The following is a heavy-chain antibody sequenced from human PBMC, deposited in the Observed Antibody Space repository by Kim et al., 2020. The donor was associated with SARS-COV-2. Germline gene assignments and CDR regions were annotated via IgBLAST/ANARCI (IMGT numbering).Heavy chain of an antibody. CDR2: IGGSDGIT. J-gene: IGHJ1*01. V-gene: IGHV3-11*01. Sequence: GGSLRLSCAASGINFNIQYMSWVRQAPGKGLQWVSFIGGSDGITDYADSVKGRFTVSRDNAKNSVYLQMNSLRAEDTAIYYCSTLHFYVHEHWGQGTLVTVSP. D-gene: IGHD3-10*02. CDR3: STLHFYVHEH. CDR1: GINFNIQY.